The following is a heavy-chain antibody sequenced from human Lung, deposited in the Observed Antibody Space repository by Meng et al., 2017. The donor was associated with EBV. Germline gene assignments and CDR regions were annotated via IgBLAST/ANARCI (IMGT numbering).Heavy chain of an antibody. D-gene: IGHD5-18*01. J-gene: IGHJ4*02. Sequence: QVQLQESGPGLGKPSQTLSLTCTVSGGSISSGGHYWSWIRQHPGKSLEWIGYIYYSGSTYYNPSLKSLVSISVDTSNNQFSLKLSSVTAADTAVYYCARAVDTGYFDYWGQGTLVTVSS. CDR3: ARAVDTGYFDY. V-gene: IGHV4-31*01. CDR2: IYYSGST. CDR1: GGSISSGGHY.